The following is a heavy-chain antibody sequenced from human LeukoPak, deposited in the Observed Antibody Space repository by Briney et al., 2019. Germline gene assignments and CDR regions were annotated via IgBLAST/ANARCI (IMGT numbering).Heavy chain of an antibody. CDR2: IYYSGST. CDR1: GGSISSGGYY. J-gene: IGHJ4*02. V-gene: IGHV4-31*03. Sequence: SETLSLTCTVSGGSISSGGYYWSWIRQHPGKGLEWIGYIYYSGSTYYNPSLKSRVTISVDTSKNQFSLKLSSVTAADTAVYYCARGQLGPFDYWGQGTLVTVSS. D-gene: IGHD6-6*01. CDR3: ARGQLGPFDY.